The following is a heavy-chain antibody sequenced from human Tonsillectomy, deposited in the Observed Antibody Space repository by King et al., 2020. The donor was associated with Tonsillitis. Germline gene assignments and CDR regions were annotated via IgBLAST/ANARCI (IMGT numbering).Heavy chain of an antibody. Sequence: VQLVESGGGLVQPGGSLRLSCAASGFTFSSYEMNWVRQAPGKGLEWVSYISSSGDTIYYADSVKGRFTISRDSAKNSLYLQMNSLRGEDTAVYYCARLSVVRGIYFFDYYMDVWGKGTTVTVSS. CDR1: GFTFSSYE. D-gene: IGHD3-10*01. V-gene: IGHV3-48*03. CDR3: ARLSVVRGIYFFDYYMDV. CDR2: ISSSGDTI. J-gene: IGHJ6*03.